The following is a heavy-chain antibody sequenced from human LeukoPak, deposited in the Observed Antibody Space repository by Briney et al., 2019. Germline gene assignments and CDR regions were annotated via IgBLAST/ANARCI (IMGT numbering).Heavy chain of an antibody. V-gene: IGHV4-4*02. CDR2: IYYSGST. CDR1: GDSISGSNW. D-gene: IGHD2-2*01. Sequence: TASETLSLTCGVSGDSISGSNWWSWVRQPPGKGLEWIGYIYYSGSTNYNPSLKSRVTISVDTSKNQFSLKLSSVTAADTAVYYCARRIRTPLEGPSHFDYWGQGTLVTVSS. CDR3: ARRIRTPLEGPSHFDY. J-gene: IGHJ4*02.